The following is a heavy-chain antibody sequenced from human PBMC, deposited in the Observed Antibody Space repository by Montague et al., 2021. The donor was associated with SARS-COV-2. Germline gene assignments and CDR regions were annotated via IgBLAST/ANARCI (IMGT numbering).Heavy chain of an antibody. D-gene: IGHD5-18*01. Sequence: SETLSLTCTVSGCSISSSSYYWGWIRQPPGKGLEWIGSIYYSGSTYYNPSLKSRVTISVDTSKNQFSLKLSSVTAADTAVYYCARHVDSYGPYYFDYWGQGTLVTVSS. V-gene: IGHV4-39*01. CDR1: GCSISSSSYY. CDR2: IYYSGST. J-gene: IGHJ4*02. CDR3: ARHVDSYGPYYFDY.